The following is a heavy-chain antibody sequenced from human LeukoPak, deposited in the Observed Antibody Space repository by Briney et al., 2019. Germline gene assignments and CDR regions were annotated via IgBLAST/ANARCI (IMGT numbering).Heavy chain of an antibody. CDR3: ARALSGLGSGYDW. CDR1: GYTFTGYY. CDR2: INPNSGGT. D-gene: IGHD5-12*01. J-gene: IGHJ4*02. Sequence: GASVKVSCKASGYTFTGYYMHWVRQAPGQGLEWMGRINPNSGGTNYAQKFQGRVTMTRDTSTSTVYMELSSLRSEDTAVYYCARALSGLGSGYDWWGQGTLVTVSS. V-gene: IGHV1-2*06.